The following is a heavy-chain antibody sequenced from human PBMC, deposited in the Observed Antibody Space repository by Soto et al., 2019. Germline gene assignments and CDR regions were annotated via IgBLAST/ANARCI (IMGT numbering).Heavy chain of an antibody. CDR1: GDSVSSNSAA. CDR2: TYYRSKWYN. J-gene: IGHJ6*02. CDR3: AREGRWVYSCCYYYYYRIDF. D-gene: IGHD5-18*01. V-gene: IGHV6-1*01. Sequence: PSQTLSLTCAISGDSVSSNSAAWNWIRQSPSRGLEWLGKTYYRSKWYNEYAESVKSRITINPDTSKNQFSLQLNSVTPEDTAVYYCAREGRWVYSCCYYYYYRIDFWGQGTSVTVS.